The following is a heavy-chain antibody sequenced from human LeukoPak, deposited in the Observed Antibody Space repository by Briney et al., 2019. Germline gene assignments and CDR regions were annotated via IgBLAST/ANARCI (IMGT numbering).Heavy chain of an antibody. Sequence: ASVKVSCKASGYTFTSYDINWVRPAPGQWLEWMGWINPNSGGTNYAQKFQGWVTMTRDTSISTAYMELSRLRSDDTAVYYCARDVVGRGYCSGATCFPDYYGMDVWGQGTTVTVSS. CDR2: INPNSGGT. CDR3: ARDVVGRGYCSGATCFPDYYGMDV. V-gene: IGHV1-2*04. D-gene: IGHD2-15*01. J-gene: IGHJ6*02. CDR1: GYTFTSYD.